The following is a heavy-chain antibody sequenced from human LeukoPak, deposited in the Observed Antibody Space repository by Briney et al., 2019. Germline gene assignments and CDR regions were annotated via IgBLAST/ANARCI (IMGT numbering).Heavy chain of an antibody. V-gene: IGHV3-30*03. CDR2: ISYDGDTK. CDR1: GFTFSNYG. J-gene: IGHJ3*01. D-gene: IGHD3-16*01. Sequence: GSLRLSCVASGFTFSNYGMHWVRQAPGKGLEWVAIISYDGDTKRYAGSLKGRFTISRDNAKNSLYLQMNSLSAEDTAVYYCIRDLGLSHAYGAFDVWGQGALVTVSS. CDR3: IRDLGLSHAYGAFDV.